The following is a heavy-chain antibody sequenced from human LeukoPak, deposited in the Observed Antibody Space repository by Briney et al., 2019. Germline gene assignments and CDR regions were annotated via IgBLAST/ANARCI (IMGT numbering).Heavy chain of an antibody. V-gene: IGHV4-38-2*02. Sequence: KASETLSLTCTVSGYSISNGYHWDWIRQPPGRGLEWIGNIYRSGSTSYNPSLKSRVTISVDTSKNQFSLKVNSVTAADTAVYYCARRHSSGWFYYWGQGTLVTVSS. J-gene: IGHJ4*02. CDR3: ARRHSSGWFYY. CDR2: IYRSGST. D-gene: IGHD6-19*01. CDR1: GYSISNGYH.